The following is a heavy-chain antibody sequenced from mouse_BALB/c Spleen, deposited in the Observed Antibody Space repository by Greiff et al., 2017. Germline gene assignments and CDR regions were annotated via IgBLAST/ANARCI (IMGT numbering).Heavy chain of an antibody. CDR1: GFTFSSYA. CDR3: ARGDYYYGRNAMDY. CDR2: ISSGGST. Sequence: EVKLMESGGGLVKPGGSLKLSCAASGFTFSSYAMSWVRQTPEKRLEWVASISSGGSTYYPDSVKGRFTISRDNARNILYLQMSSLRSEDTAMYYCARGDYYYGRNAMDYWGQGTSVTVSS. J-gene: IGHJ4*01. D-gene: IGHD1-1*01. V-gene: IGHV5-6-5*01.